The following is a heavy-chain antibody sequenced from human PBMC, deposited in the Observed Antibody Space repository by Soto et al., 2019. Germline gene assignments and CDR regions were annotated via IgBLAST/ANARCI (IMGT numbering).Heavy chain of an antibody. Sequence: ASVKVSCKASGDTFSNYAICWVRQAPGQGLEWIGGIIPILGSANYAQKFQGRVTISADGSTNTANLELSSLRSEDTAVYYCARFKVGTTTDYYYGMDVWGQGTTVTVSS. D-gene: IGHD1-26*01. CDR2: IIPILGSA. CDR1: GDTFSNYA. CDR3: ARFKVGTTTDYYYGMDV. V-gene: IGHV1-69*13. J-gene: IGHJ6*02.